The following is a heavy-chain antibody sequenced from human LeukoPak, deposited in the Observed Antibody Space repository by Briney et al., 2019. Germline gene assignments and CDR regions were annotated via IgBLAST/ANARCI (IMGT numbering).Heavy chain of an antibody. CDR1: GFTFSSYS. D-gene: IGHD2-15*01. V-gene: IGHV3-21*01. CDR3: ARGEWDIVVVVAPYGMDV. J-gene: IGHJ6*02. Sequence: PGGSLRLSCAASGFTFSSYSMNWVRQAPGKGLEWVSSISSSSSYIYYADSVKGRFTISRDNAKNSLYLQMNSLRAEDTAVYYCARGEWDIVVVVAPYGMDVWGQGTTVTVSS. CDR2: ISSSSSYI.